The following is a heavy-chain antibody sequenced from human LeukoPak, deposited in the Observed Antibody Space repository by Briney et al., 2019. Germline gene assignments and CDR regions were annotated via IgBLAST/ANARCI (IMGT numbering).Heavy chain of an antibody. CDR2: IYSGGST. D-gene: IGHD4-23*01. CDR3: ATYTVVTPLVDY. V-gene: IGHV3-53*01. J-gene: IGHJ4*02. Sequence: GGSPRLSCAASGFTVSSNYMSWVRQAPGKGLEWVSVIYSGGSTYYADSVKGRFTISRDNSKNTLYLQMNSLRAEDTAVYYCATYTVVTPLVDYWGQGTLVTVSS. CDR1: GFTVSSNY.